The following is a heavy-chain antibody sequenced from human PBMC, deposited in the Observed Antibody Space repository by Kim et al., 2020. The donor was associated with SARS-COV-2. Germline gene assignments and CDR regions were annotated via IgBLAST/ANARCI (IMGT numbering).Heavy chain of an antibody. V-gene: IGHV4-39*07. D-gene: IGHD4-17*01. J-gene: IGHJ4*02. CDR3: ARASTTVVTHYFDY. Sequence: YTPSLKRRVTISVDTSKNQFSLKLSSVTAADTAVYYCARASTTVVTHYFDYWGQGTLVTVSS.